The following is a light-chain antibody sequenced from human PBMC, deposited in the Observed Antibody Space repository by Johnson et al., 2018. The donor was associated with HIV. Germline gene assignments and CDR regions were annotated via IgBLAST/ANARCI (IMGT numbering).Light chain of an antibody. CDR3: GTWDSSLSAGV. V-gene: IGLV1-51*01. CDR2: DNN. CDR1: SSNIGNNY. J-gene: IGLJ1*01. Sequence: QSVLTQPPSVSAAPGQKVTISCSGSSSNIGNNYVSWYQQLPGTALKLLIYDNNKRPSGIPDRFSGSKSGTSATLGITGLQTGDEAGYYCGTWDSSLSAGVFGTGTKVTVL.